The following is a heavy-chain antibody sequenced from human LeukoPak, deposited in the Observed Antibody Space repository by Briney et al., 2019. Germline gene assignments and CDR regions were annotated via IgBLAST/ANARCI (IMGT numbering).Heavy chain of an antibody. CDR1: GGSFSGYY. Sequence: SETLSLTCAVYGGSFSGYYWSWIRQPPGKGLEWIGEINHSGSTNYNPSLKSRVTISVDTSKNQFSLKLSSVTAADTAVYYCAKSIEYSSSPPALDNWGQGTLVTVSS. D-gene: IGHD6-6*01. CDR2: INHSGST. J-gene: IGHJ4*02. CDR3: AKSIEYSSSPPALDN. V-gene: IGHV4-34*01.